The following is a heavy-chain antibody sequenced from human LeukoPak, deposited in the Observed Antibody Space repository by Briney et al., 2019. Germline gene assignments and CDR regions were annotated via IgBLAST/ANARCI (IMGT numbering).Heavy chain of an antibody. V-gene: IGHV3-23*01. CDR3: AKGYSYGLDYFDY. CDR2: ISGSGGST. Sequence: GGSLRLSCAVSGFTFSSYAMSWVRQAPGKGLEWVSAISGSGGSTYYADSVKGRFTISRDNSKNTLYLQMNSLRAEDTAVYYCAKGYSYGLDYFDYWGQGTLVTVSS. CDR1: GFTFSSYA. J-gene: IGHJ4*02. D-gene: IGHD5-18*01.